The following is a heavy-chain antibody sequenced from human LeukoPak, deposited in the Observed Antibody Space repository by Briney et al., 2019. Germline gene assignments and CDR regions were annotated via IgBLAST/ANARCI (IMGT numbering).Heavy chain of an antibody. CDR1: GGSVSTYY. CDR2: IYNSGST. J-gene: IGHJ6*03. Sequence: SETLSLTCTVSGGSVSTYYWSWIRQPPGKGLEWIGYIYNSGSTNYNPSLKSRVTISVDTSRNQFSLKLSSVTAADTAVYYCARDTPSGYYDGRGSWGAYYYMDVWGKGNTVTVSS. V-gene: IGHV4-59*02. D-gene: IGHD3-22*01. CDR3: ARDTPSGYYDGRGSWGAYYYMDV.